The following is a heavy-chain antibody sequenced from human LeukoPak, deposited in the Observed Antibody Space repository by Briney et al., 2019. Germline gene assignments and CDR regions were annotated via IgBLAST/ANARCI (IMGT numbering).Heavy chain of an antibody. J-gene: IGHJ4*02. CDR3: ARELISYGTYYYDSSGLNY. Sequence: NPSQTLSLTCTVSGGSTSSGDYYWSWIRQPPGKGLEWIGYIYYSGSTYYNPSLKSRVTISVDTSKNQFSLKLSSVTAADTAVYYCARELISYGTYYYDSSGLNYWGQGTLVTVSS. D-gene: IGHD3-22*01. CDR2: IYYSGST. V-gene: IGHV4-30-4*08. CDR1: GGSTSSGDYY.